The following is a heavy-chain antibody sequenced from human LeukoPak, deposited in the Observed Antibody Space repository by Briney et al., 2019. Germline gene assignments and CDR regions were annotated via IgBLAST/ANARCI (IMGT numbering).Heavy chain of an antibody. Sequence: ASVKVSCKVSGYTLTELSVHWVRQAPGKGLEWMGGFDPEDGETIYAQKFQGRVTMTEDTSTDTAYMELSSLRSEDTAVYYCATAEPLSESPFTMVRGVIFGYWGQGTLVTVSS. D-gene: IGHD3-10*01. CDR2: FDPEDGET. CDR3: ATAEPLSESPFTMVRGVIFGY. V-gene: IGHV1-24*01. CDR1: GYTLTELS. J-gene: IGHJ4*02.